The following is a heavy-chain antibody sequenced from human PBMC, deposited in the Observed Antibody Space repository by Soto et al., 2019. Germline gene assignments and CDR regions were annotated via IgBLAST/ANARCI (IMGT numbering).Heavy chain of an antibody. CDR2: IYYSGST. D-gene: IGHD3-10*01. J-gene: IGHJ6*02. V-gene: IGHV4-31*03. CDR3: ASYGSGHYYYYGMDV. Sequence: NPSETLSLTCTVSGGSISSGGYYWSWIRQHPGKGLEWIGYIYYSGSTYYNPSLKSRVTISVDTSKNQFSLKLSSVTAADTAVYYCASYGSGHYYYYGMDVWGQGTTVTVSS. CDR1: GGSISSGGYY.